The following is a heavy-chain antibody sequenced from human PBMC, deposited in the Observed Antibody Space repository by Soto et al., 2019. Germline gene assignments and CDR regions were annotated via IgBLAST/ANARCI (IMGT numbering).Heavy chain of an antibody. V-gene: IGHV3-7*01. D-gene: IGHD2-15*01. J-gene: IGHJ4*02. CDR3: YCSGGSSRLDY. CDR1: GFTFSTYW. CDR2: INQDGSEK. Sequence: GGSLRLSCAASGFTFSTYWMDWVRQTPGKGLEWVANINQDGSEKNYVDSVKGRFTISRDNAKNSLYLQMNSLRAEDTAVYYCYCSGGSSRLDYWGQGTLVTVSS.